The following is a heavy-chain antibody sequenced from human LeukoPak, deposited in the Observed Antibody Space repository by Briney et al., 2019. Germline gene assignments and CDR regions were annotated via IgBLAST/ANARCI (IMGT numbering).Heavy chain of an antibody. V-gene: IGHV1-18*01. CDR1: GYTFTSYG. Sequence: ASVKVSCKASGYTFTSYGISWVRQAPGQGLEWMGWISAYNGNTNYAQKLQGRVTMTTDTSTSTAYMELRSLRSDDTAVYYCARTVGVAVAARPFDYWGQATLVTVSP. CDR3: ARTVGVAVAARPFDY. CDR2: ISAYNGNT. D-gene: IGHD6-19*01. J-gene: IGHJ4*02.